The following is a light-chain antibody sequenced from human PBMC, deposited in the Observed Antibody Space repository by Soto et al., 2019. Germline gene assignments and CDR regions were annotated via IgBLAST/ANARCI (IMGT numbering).Light chain of an antibody. V-gene: IGKV1-9*01. CDR1: QGISSY. CDR2: AAS. J-gene: IGKJ5*01. Sequence: DIQLTQSPSFLSASVGDRVTITCRASQGISSYLAWSQQKPGKAPKLLIYAASTLQSGVPSRFSGSGSGTEFTLTISSLQPEDFATYYCQQLISYPITFGQGTRLEIK. CDR3: QQLISYPIT.